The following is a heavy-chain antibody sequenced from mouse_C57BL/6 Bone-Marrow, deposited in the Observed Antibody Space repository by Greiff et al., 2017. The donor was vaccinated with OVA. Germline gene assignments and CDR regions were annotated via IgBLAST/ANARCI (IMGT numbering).Heavy chain of an antibody. V-gene: IGHV1-54*01. J-gene: IGHJ2*01. Sequence: VQLQESGAELVRPGTSVKVSCKASGYAFTNYLIEWVKQRPGQGLEWIGVINPGSGGTNYNEKFKGKATLTADKSSSTAYMQLSSLTSEDSAVYFCARGVGTEGYYFDYWGQGTTLTVSS. CDR1: GYAFTNYL. D-gene: IGHD4-1*01. CDR3: ARGVGTEGYYFDY. CDR2: INPGSGGT.